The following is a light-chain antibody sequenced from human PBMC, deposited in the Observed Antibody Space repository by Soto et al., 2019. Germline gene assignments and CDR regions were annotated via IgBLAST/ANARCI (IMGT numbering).Light chain of an antibody. J-gene: IGLJ3*02. Sequence: QSVLTQPASVSGSPGQSVTISCTGTSSDVGSYNFVSWYQQDSGKAPKLMIYGGTKRPSGVSDRFSGSKSGNTASLTISGLQAEDGADYYCCSYAGSSTWVFGGGTKLTVL. CDR1: SSDVGSYNF. V-gene: IGLV2-23*01. CDR2: GGT. CDR3: CSYAGSSTWV.